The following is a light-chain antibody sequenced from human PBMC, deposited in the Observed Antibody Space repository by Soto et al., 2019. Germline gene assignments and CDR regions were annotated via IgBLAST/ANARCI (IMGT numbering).Light chain of an antibody. CDR2: GAS. CDR3: QQYRDWPRT. Sequence: EIVPTQSPGTLSVSPGDRVTLSCRASQSVDIHLAWYQQRAGQAPRLLVYGASTKDSDVPGRFSGRGSGTEFTLTISNLQSEDFAVYYCQQYRDWPRTFGQGTKV. CDR1: QSVDIH. V-gene: IGKV3-15*01. J-gene: IGKJ1*01.